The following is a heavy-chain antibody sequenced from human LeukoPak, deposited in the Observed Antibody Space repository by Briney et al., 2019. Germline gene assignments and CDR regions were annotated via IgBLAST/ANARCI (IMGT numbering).Heavy chain of an antibody. D-gene: IGHD5-24*01. Sequence: SETLSLTCTVSGGSISSYYWSWILQPPGKGLEWIGYIYYSGSTNYNPSLKSRVTISVDTSKNQFSLKLSSVTAADTAVYYCARVRRDGYTAYYMDVWGKGTTVTISS. V-gene: IGHV4-59*01. CDR2: IYYSGST. CDR1: GGSISSYY. CDR3: ARVRRDGYTAYYMDV. J-gene: IGHJ6*03.